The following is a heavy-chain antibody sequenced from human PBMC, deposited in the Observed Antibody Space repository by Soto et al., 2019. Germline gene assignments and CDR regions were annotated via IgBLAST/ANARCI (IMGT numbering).Heavy chain of an antibody. CDR1: GFAFTSCA. V-gene: IGHV3-23*01. J-gene: IGHJ4*02. CDR3: AKRSPSGTYYFDY. Sequence: GGSLRLSCAASGFAFTSCAMTWVRQGPGKGLEWVSSIGTRTGDLLYADSMRGRFTISRDNSRNTLYLQMNSLTTEDTAIYYCAKRSPSGTYYFDYWGQGTLVTVSS. CDR2: IGTRTGDL. D-gene: IGHD1-26*01.